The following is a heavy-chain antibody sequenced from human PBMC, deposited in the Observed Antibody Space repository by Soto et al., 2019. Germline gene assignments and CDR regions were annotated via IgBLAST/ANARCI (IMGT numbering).Heavy chain of an antibody. CDR3: ARRHGWPTTFFYY. V-gene: IGHV4-31*03. Sequence: QVQLQESGPGLVKPSQTLSLTCTVSCGSISSSCYYWSWICQHPGKVLEWLGYIYFSGSTYYNPSHKSRVTISVDKSKNQFSLKLSSVTAADTAVYYRARRHGWPTTFFYYWGQGSLVTVSS. D-gene: IGHD1-1*01. CDR1: CGSISSSCYY. CDR2: IYFSGST. J-gene: IGHJ4*02.